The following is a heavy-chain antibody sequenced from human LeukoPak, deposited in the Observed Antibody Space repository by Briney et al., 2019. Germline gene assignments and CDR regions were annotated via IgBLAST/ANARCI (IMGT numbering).Heavy chain of an antibody. D-gene: IGHD5-12*01. CDR1: GFTFSSYW. CDR3: AKDMGYSGYVDAFDI. Sequence: GGSLRLSCAASGFTFSSYWMHWVRHAPGKGLEWVSGISWNSGSIGYADSVKGRFTISRDNAKNSLYLQMNSLRAEDTALYYCAKDMGYSGYVDAFDIWGQGTMVTVSS. J-gene: IGHJ3*02. V-gene: IGHV3-9*01. CDR2: ISWNSGSI.